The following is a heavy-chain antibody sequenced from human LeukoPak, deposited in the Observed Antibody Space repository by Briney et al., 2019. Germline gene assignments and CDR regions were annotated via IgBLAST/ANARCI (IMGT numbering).Heavy chain of an antibody. CDR3: ARAPLLLWFGQTPKTNWFDP. J-gene: IGHJ5*02. CDR2: MNPNSGNT. CDR1: GYTFTSYD. Sequence: ASVKVSCKASGYTFTSYDINWVRQATGQGLEWMGWMNPNSGNTGYAQKFQGRVTMTRNTSISTAYMELSSLGSEETAVYYDARAPLLLWFGQTPKTNWFDPWGQGTLVTVSS. D-gene: IGHD3-10*01. V-gene: IGHV1-8*01.